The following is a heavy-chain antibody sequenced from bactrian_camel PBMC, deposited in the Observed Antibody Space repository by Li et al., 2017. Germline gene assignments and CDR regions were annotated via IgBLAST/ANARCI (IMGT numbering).Heavy chain of an antibody. V-gene: IGHV3S1*01. CDR3: AADPRGSAY. CDR1: RNTLGPGC. J-gene: IGHJ4*01. Sequence: HVQLVESGGGSVRTGGSLRLSCTASRNTLGPGCMGWFRQAPGKEREGVAINNTIATGPYYADSVKGRFTISEDNAKRTMYLQMNSLKSGDTAMYFCAADPRGSAYWGQGTQVTVS. D-gene: IGHD3*01. CDR2: NNTIATGP.